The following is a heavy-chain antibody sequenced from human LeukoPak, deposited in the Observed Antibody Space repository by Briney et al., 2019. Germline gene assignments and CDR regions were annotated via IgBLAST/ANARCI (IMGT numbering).Heavy chain of an antibody. J-gene: IGHJ4*02. CDR3: AKDSYDNSI. Sequence: GGSLRLSCAASGFTFSSYGMTWVRQAPGKGLEWVSAISDSGGRTFYADSVKGRFTISRDNSKNTLNLQMHSLRAEDTAVYYCAKDSYDNSIWGQGTLVTVSS. V-gene: IGHV3-23*01. CDR1: GFTFSSYG. CDR2: ISDSGGRT. D-gene: IGHD3-22*01.